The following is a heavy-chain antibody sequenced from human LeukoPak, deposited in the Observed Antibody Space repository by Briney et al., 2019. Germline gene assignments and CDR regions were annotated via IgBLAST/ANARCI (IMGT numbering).Heavy chain of an antibody. CDR3: ARDKGSILEWLSTYGMDV. V-gene: IGHV1-24*01. Sequence: ASVKVSCKVSGYTLTELSMHWVRQAPGKGLEWMGGFDPEDGETIYAQKFQGRVTMTEDTSTDTAYMELSSLRSEDTAVYYCARDKGSILEWLSTYGMDVWGQGTTVTVSS. CDR1: GYTLTELS. D-gene: IGHD3-3*01. CDR2: FDPEDGET. J-gene: IGHJ6*02.